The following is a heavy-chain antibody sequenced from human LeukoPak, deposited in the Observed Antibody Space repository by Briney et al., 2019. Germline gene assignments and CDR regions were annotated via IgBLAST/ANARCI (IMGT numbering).Heavy chain of an antibody. CDR2: ISGSGGST. J-gene: IGHJ4*02. CDR3: AKDPGVVPAHYFDY. CDR1: GFTFSSYA. D-gene: IGHD2-2*01. Sequence: GESLKISCAASGFTFSSYAMSWVRQAPGKGLEWVSAISGSGGSTYYADSVKGRFTISRDNSKNTLYLQMNSLRAEDTAVYYCAKDPGVVPAHYFDYWGQGTLVTVSS. V-gene: IGHV3-23*01.